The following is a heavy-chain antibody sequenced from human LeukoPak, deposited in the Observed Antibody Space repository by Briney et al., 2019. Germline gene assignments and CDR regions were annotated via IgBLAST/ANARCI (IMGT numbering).Heavy chain of an antibody. Sequence: SETLSLTCAVYGGSFSGYYWSWIRQPPGKGLEWIGEINHSGSTNYNPSLKSRVTISVDTSKNQFSLKLSSVTAADTAVYYCAREYQRLHFDYWGQGTLVTVSS. D-gene: IGHD2-2*01. V-gene: IGHV4-34*01. CDR2: INHSGST. CDR1: GGSFSGYY. CDR3: AREYQRLHFDY. J-gene: IGHJ4*02.